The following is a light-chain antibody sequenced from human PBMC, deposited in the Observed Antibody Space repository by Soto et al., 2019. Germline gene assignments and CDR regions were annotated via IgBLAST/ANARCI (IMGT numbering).Light chain of an antibody. CDR1: QSVSSY. Sequence: EIVLTQSPGTLSLSPGERATLSCRASQSVSSYLAWYQQKPGQAPRLLIYDASNRATGIPARFSGSGSGTDFTLTISSLEPEDFAVYYCQQRSNWPPWTLGQGTKVDI. CDR2: DAS. CDR3: QQRSNWPPWT. V-gene: IGKV3-11*01. J-gene: IGKJ1*01.